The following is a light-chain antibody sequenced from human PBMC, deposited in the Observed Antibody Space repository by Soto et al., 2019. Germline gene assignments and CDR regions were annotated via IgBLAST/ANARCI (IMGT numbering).Light chain of an antibody. J-gene: IGKJ1*01. CDR3: QQYGSSLWT. V-gene: IGKV3-20*01. CDR1: QSVSSSY. Sequence: IVLTQSPVTLSLSPWERATLSCRASQSVSSSYLAWYQQKPGQAPRLLIYGASSRATGIPDRFSGSGSGTDFTLTISRLEPEDFAVYYCQQYGSSLWTFGQGTKVDNK. CDR2: GAS.